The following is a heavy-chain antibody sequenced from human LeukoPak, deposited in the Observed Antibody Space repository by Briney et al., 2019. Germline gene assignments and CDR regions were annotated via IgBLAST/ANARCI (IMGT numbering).Heavy chain of an antibody. Sequence: ASVKVSCKGSGYTLTEGSMHWVRQAPGKGLEWMGGFDPEDGETIYAQKFQDRVTMTEDTSTDTAYMELSSLRSEDTAVYYCATVALDLWGQGTLVTVSS. CDR2: FDPEDGET. J-gene: IGHJ5*02. CDR3: ATVALDL. V-gene: IGHV1-24*01. CDR1: GYTLTEGS.